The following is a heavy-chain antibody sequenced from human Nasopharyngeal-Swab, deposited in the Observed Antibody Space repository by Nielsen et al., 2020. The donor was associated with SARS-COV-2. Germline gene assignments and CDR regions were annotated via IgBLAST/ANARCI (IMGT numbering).Heavy chain of an antibody. Sequence: WIRQPPGKGLERIGYIYYSGSTNYNPSLKSRVTISVDTSKNQFSLKLSSVTAADTAVYYCARVVAVAGTRRYFDYWGQGTLVTVSS. CDR2: IYYSGST. V-gene: IGHV4-59*01. D-gene: IGHD6-19*01. J-gene: IGHJ4*02. CDR3: ARVVAVAGTRRYFDY.